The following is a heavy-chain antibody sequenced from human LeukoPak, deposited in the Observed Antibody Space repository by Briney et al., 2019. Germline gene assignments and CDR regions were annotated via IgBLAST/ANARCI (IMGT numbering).Heavy chain of an antibody. D-gene: IGHD6-13*01. CDR3: AIDSSSWPHGSGRAFDI. CDR2: IIPIFGTA. V-gene: IGHV1-69*13. Sequence: ASVKVSCKASGGTFNSYAISWVRQAPGQGLEWMGGIIPIFGTANYAQKFQGRVTITADESTSTAYMELSSLRSEDTAVYYCAIDSSSWPHGSGRAFDIWGQGTMVTVSS. CDR1: GGTFNSYA. J-gene: IGHJ3*02.